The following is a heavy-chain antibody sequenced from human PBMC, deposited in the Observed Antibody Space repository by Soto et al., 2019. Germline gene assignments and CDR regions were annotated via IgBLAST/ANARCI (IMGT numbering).Heavy chain of an antibody. CDR3: ARRPHVDTAMAGFDY. V-gene: IGHV4-39*01. CDR2: IYYSGST. Sequence: QLQLQESGPGLVKPSETLSLTCTVSGDSISSSSYYWGWIRQPPGKGLEWIGSIYYSGSTYYNPSLTSRVTISVDTSKNQFSLKLSSVTAADTAVYYCARRPHVDTAMAGFDYWGQGTLVTVSS. CDR1: GDSISSSSYY. J-gene: IGHJ4*02. D-gene: IGHD5-18*01.